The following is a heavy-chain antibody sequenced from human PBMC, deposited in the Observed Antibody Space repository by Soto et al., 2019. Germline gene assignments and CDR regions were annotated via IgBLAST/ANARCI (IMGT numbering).Heavy chain of an antibody. CDR2: TRNKANSYTT. D-gene: IGHD3-16*01. CDR3: AREGGDYYYYYYMDV. Sequence: VQLVESGGGLVQPGGSLRLSCAASGFTFSDHYMDWVRQAPGKGLEWVGRTRNKANSYTTEYAASVKGRFTISRDDSKNSLYLQMNSLKTEDTAVYYCAREGGDYYYYYYMDVWGKGTTVTVSS. CDR1: GFTFSDHY. V-gene: IGHV3-72*01. J-gene: IGHJ6*03.